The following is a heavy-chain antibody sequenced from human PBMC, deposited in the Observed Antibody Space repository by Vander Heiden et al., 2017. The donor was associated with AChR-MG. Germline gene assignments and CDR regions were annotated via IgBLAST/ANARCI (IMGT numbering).Heavy chain of an antibody. D-gene: IGHD3-3*01. CDR2: ISHDSSAM. V-gene: IGHV3-48*02. CDR1: GFTFSSYV. J-gene: IGHJ5*02. CDR3: VRDSNWSFDR. Sequence: EVQLVESGGALVQPGGSLRLSCVASGFTFSSYVMSWVRQAPGKGLEWVSYISHDSSAMYDADSVKGRFIISRDSAKKSLYLQMESLRDEDTAVYYCVRDSNWSFDRWGQGTLVTVSS.